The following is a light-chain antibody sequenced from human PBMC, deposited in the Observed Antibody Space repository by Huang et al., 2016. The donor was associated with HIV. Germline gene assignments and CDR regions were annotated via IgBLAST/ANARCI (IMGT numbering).Light chain of an antibody. CDR3: QQYNNWPPWT. V-gene: IGKV3-15*01. CDR2: CAS. J-gene: IGKJ1*01. CDR1: QSVSRN. Sequence: EIVMTQSPATLSVSPGERATLSCRASQSVSRNLAWYQQKPGQAPSLLIYCASTRATGIPARFSGSGSGTEFTLTISSLQSEEFAVYYCQQYNNWPPWTFGQGTKVEIK.